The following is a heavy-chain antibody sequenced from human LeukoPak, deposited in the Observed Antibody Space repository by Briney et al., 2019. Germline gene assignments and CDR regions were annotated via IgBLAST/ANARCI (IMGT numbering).Heavy chain of an antibody. CDR2: IKQDESEK. CDR1: GFTFSNYW. CDR3: ARFVVLPAAPGGWFDP. D-gene: IGHD2-2*01. J-gene: IGHJ5*02. V-gene: IGHV3-7*01. Sequence: GGSLRLSCAASGFTFSNYWMTWVRQAPGKGLEWVANIKQDESEKYYVDSVKGRFTISRDNAKSSLYLQMNSLRAEDTAVYYCARFVVLPAAPGGWFDPWGQGTLVTVSS.